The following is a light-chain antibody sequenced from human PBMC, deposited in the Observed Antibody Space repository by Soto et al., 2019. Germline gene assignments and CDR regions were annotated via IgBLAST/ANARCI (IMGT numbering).Light chain of an antibody. Sequence: QSVLTQPPSASGSPGQSVTISCTGTSSDVGGYNDVSWYQQHPGKAPKLMIYEVSKRPSGVPDRFSGSKSGNTASLTVSGLQAEDEADYCCSSYAGSTVVFGVGTKLTVL. J-gene: IGLJ2*01. CDR3: SSYAGSTVV. V-gene: IGLV2-8*01. CDR2: EVS. CDR1: SSDVGGYND.